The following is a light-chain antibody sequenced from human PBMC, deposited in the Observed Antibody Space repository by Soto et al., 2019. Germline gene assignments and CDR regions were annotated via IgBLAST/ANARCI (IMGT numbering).Light chain of an antibody. Sequence: DIQMTQSPSSLSAFVGDRVTITFRASQSISSYLNWYQQKPGKAPNLLIYAASTLQSGVPSRFSGSGSGTDFTLTISSLQPEDVATYYCQKYNSAPRTFGQGTKVDI. V-gene: IGKV1-27*01. CDR2: AAS. CDR1: QSISSY. J-gene: IGKJ1*01. CDR3: QKYNSAPRT.